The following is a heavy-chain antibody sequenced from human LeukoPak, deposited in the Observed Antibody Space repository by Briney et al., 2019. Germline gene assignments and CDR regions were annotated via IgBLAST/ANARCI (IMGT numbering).Heavy chain of an antibody. J-gene: IGHJ2*01. D-gene: IGHD2-15*01. V-gene: IGHV4-34*01. CDR1: GGSFNGNY. CDR3: ARGRGIVVVVAANRWNFDL. Sequence: PSETLSLTCAVDGGSFNGNYWTWIRQPPGKGLEWIGEINHSGSTNYNPSLKSRVTISVDTSKNQFSLKLSSVTAADTAVYYCARGRGIVVVVAANRWNFDLWGRGTMVTVSS. CDR2: INHSGST.